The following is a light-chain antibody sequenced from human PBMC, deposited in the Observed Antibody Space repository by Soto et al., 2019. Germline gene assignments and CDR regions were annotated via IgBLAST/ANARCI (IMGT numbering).Light chain of an antibody. Sequence: IHMTQSPSSLSASVGDRVTITCRASQGISNYLAWYQQKPGKVPKLLIYDASTLESGVPSRFSGTGSGTEFTFSITSLQPEDFGTYYCQQCYMGWTFGQGTKVDIK. CDR3: QQCYMGWT. CDR2: DAS. J-gene: IGKJ1*01. CDR1: QGISNY. V-gene: IGKV1-13*02.